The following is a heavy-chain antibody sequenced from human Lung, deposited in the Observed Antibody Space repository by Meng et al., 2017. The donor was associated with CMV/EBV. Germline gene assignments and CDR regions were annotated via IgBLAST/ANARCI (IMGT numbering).Heavy chain of an antibody. CDR2: IYPGDSDT. Sequence: GEXXKISCKGSGYSFTSYWIGWVRQMPGKGLEWMGIIYPGDSDTRYSPSFQGQVTISADKSISTAYLQWSSLKASDTAMYYCARHGGSTIYYYYGMDVLGQGXTVTVSS. CDR3: ARHGGSTIYYYYGMDV. CDR1: GYSFTSYW. J-gene: IGHJ6*02. D-gene: IGHD2-15*01. V-gene: IGHV5-51*01.